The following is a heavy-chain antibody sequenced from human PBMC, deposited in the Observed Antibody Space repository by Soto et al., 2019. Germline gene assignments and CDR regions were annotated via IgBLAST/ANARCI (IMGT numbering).Heavy chain of an antibody. CDR2: ISAYNGNT. J-gene: IGHJ5*02. D-gene: IGHD3-3*01. V-gene: IGHV1-18*01. Sequence: ASVKVSCKASGYTFTSYGISWVRQAPGQGLEWMGWISAYNGNTNYAQKLQGRVTVTTDTSTSTAYMELRSLRSDDTAVYYCARAQWNTIFGVAFDPLKSITPIHWFDPWGQGTLVTVSS. CDR1: GYTFTSYG. CDR3: ARAQWNTIFGVAFDPLKSITPIHWFDP.